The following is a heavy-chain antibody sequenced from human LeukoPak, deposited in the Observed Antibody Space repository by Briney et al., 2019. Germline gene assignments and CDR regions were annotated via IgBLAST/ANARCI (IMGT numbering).Heavy chain of an antibody. V-gene: IGHV3-53*01. CDR2: IYSGGST. D-gene: IGHD3-16*02. Sequence: GGSLRLSCAASGFTVSSNYMSWVRQAPGKGLEWVSVIYSGGSTYYADSVKGRFTISRDNSKNTLYIQMNSLRAEDTAVYYCSQVLGYPPLVYWGQGTLVTVSS. CDR3: SQVLGYPPLVY. CDR1: GFTVSSNY. J-gene: IGHJ4*02.